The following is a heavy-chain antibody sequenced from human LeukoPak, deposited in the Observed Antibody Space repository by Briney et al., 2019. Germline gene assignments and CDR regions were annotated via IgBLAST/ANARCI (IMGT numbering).Heavy chain of an antibody. J-gene: IGHJ4*02. CDR3: ARADYYDSGSFYPLNF. CDR2: ISSNGNII. CDR1: GFTFSRYI. Sequence: GGSLRLSCAASGFTFSRYIMNWVRQAPGKGLEWVSSISSNGNIIYYADSVRGRFTISRDNAKNSLYLQMNSLRAEDTAVFYCARADYYDSGSFYPLNFWGQGTLVTVSS. D-gene: IGHD3-10*01. V-gene: IGHV3-21*01.